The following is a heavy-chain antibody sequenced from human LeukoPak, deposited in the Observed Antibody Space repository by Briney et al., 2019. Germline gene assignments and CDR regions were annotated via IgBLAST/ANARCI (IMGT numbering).Heavy chain of an antibody. CDR2: IYYSGST. V-gene: IGHV4-39*01. CDR1: GGSISNSTYY. CDR3: VRSIQQWLVRGGEYFQH. Sequence: SETLSLTCSVSGGSISNSTYYWGWIRQPPGKGLEWVGIIYYSGSTYYNPSLKGRVTIFVDTSKNQFSLKLSSVTAADTAVYYCVRSIQQWLVRGGEYFQHWGQGTLVTVSS. D-gene: IGHD6-19*01. J-gene: IGHJ1*01.